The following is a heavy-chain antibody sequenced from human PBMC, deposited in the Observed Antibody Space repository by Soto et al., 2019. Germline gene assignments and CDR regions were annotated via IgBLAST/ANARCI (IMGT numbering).Heavy chain of an antibody. V-gene: IGHV2-5*02. CDR1: GFSLSTSGVG. CDR2: IYWDDDK. D-gene: IGHD6-6*01. J-gene: IGHJ4*02. Sequence: QITLKESGPTLGKPTQTLTLTCTFSGFSLSTSGVGVGWIRQPPGKALEWLALIYWDDDKRYSPSLKSRLTIAKDIYKDQVVLTMPNMDPVDTGTYYCAHSRYSSSSLSLWGQGTLVTVSS. CDR3: AHSRYSSSSLSL.